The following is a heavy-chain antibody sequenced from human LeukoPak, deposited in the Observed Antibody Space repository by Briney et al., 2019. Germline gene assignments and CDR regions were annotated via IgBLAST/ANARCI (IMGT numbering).Heavy chain of an antibody. CDR3: AKDSGVGMATTFSILDI. CDR1: GFTFSSYG. J-gene: IGHJ3*02. CDR2: IQYDGSTK. V-gene: IGHV3-30*02. D-gene: IGHD5-24*01. Sequence: GGSLRLSCAASGFTFSSYGMHWVRQAPGKGLEWGSFIQYDGSTKYYADSVKGRFTISRDNSRNTLYLQMNSLRAEDTAVYYCAKDSGVGMATTFSILDIWGQGTMVTVSS.